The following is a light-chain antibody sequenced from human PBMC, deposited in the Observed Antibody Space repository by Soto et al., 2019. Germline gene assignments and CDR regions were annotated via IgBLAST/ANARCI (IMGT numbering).Light chain of an antibody. Sequence: QSALTQPASVSGSPGQSITIPCTGTSSDVGGNNYVSWYQQYPGKAPKLIIYHVSDRPSGVSNRFSGSKSGSTAYLTISGLQAEDEADYYCSLHVGTSTPHVVFGGGTKLTVL. CDR1: SSDVGGNNY. CDR2: HVS. J-gene: IGLJ2*01. V-gene: IGLV2-14*03. CDR3: SLHVGTSTPHVV.